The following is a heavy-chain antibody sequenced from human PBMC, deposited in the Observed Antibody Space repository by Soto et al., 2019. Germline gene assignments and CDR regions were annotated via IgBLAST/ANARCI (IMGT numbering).Heavy chain of an antibody. CDR2: INPNSGGT. D-gene: IGHD3-3*01. V-gene: IGHV1-2*04. CDR3: ARDDLTIFGRHRGMDV. Sequence: ASVKVSCKASGYIFTGYYMHWVRQAPGQGLEWMGWINPNSGGTNYAQKFQGWVAMTRDTSISTAYMELSRLRSDDTAVYYCARDDLTIFGRHRGMDVWGQGTTVTVSS. CDR1: GYIFTGYY. J-gene: IGHJ6*02.